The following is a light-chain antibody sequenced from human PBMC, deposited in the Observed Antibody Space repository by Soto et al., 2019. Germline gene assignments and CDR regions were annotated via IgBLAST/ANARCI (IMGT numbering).Light chain of an antibody. CDR3: SSYAGSNNRYV. CDR1: NSDVGGYNF. Sequence: QSALTQPPSASGSPGQSVTISCTGTNSDVGGYNFVSWYQQHPGKAPKLIIYEVTKRPSGVPHRFSGSKSGKTASLTVSGLQAEDEADYYCSSYAGSNNRYVFGTGTKLTVL. J-gene: IGLJ1*01. V-gene: IGLV2-8*01. CDR2: EVT.